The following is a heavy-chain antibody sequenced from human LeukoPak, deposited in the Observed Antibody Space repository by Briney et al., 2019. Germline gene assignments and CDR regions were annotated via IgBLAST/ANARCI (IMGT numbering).Heavy chain of an antibody. CDR2: IYHSGST. D-gene: IGHD2-2*03. CDR1: GGSISSGGYS. J-gene: IGHJ4*02. Sequence: SQTLSLTCAVSGGSISSGGYSWSWIRQPPGKGLEWIGYIYHSGSTYYNPSLKSRVTISVDRSKNQFSLKLSSVTAADTAVYYCARVANGYCSSTSCYGTLGCYFDYWGQGTLVTVSS. V-gene: IGHV4-30-2*01. CDR3: ARVANGYCSSTSCYGTLGCYFDY.